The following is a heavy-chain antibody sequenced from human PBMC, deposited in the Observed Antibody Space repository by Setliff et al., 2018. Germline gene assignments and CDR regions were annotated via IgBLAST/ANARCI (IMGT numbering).Heavy chain of an antibody. D-gene: IGHD3-3*01. Sequence: SVKVSCKASGGTFSSYAISWVRQAPGQGLEWMGGIIPIFGTANYAQRFQGRVTITTDESTSTAYMELSSLRSEDTAVYYCARAGTTIFGVVTSPNYGMDVWGQGTTVTVSS. CDR3: ARAGTTIFGVVTSPNYGMDV. J-gene: IGHJ6*02. CDR2: IIPIFGTA. V-gene: IGHV1-69*05. CDR1: GGTFSSYA.